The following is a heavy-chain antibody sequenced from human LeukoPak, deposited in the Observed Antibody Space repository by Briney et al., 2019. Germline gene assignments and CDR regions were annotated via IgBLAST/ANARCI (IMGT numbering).Heavy chain of an antibody. Sequence: GGSLRLSCAASGFTFSSYSMNWVRQAPGKGLEWVSSIGSSSSYIYYADSVKGRFTISRDNAKNSLYLQMNSLRAEVTAVYYCARDGDSGWYFDYWGQGTLVTVSS. D-gene: IGHD6-19*01. CDR2: IGSSSSYI. V-gene: IGHV3-21*01. J-gene: IGHJ4*02. CDR3: ARDGDSGWYFDY. CDR1: GFTFSSYS.